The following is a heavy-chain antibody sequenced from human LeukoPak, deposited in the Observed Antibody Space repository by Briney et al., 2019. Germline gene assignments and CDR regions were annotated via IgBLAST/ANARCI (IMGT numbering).Heavy chain of an antibody. J-gene: IGHJ5*02. CDR1: GGSISSSSYY. CDR2: IYYSGST. D-gene: IGHD2-15*01. Sequence: PSETLSLTCTVSGGSISSSSYYWGWIRQPPGKGLGWIGSIYYSGSTYYNPSLKSRVTISVDTSKNQFSLKLSSVTAADTAVYYCASGGYCSGGSCSWGQGTLVTVSS. CDR3: ASGGYCSGGSCS. V-gene: IGHV4-39*01.